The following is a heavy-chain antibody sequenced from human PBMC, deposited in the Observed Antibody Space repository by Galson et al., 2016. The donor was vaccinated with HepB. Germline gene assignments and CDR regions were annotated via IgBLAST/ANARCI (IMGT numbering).Heavy chain of an antibody. J-gene: IGHJ4*02. CDR1: GYSFSSYW. V-gene: IGHV5-51*01. CDR2: IYPGDSDT. Sequence: QSGAEVKKPGESLKISCRGSGYSFSSYWIGWVRQMPGKGLEWLGNIYPGDSDTRYSPSFQGQVSISADKSITTAYLQWSSLKASDTAFYYCARRGSGWSLFDSWDQGTVVTGSA. CDR3: ARRGSGWSLFDS. D-gene: IGHD6-19*01.